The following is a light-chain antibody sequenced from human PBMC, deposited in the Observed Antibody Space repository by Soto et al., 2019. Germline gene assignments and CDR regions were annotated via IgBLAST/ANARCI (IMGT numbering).Light chain of an antibody. CDR1: QSVSSSY. V-gene: IGKV3-20*01. Sequence: EMVLTQSPGTLSLSPGERATLSCRASQSVSSSYLAWYQQKPGQDPRLLIYGASSRATGIPDRFSGSGSGTDFTLTISRLEPEDFAVYYCQQYGSSPPTCGGGTKVEIK. CDR3: QQYGSSPPT. CDR2: GAS. J-gene: IGKJ4*01.